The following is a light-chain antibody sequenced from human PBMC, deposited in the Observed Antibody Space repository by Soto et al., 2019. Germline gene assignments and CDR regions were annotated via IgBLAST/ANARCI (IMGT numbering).Light chain of an antibody. CDR3: QQHNDWPYT. Sequence: EIVMTQSPATLSVSPGERATLSCRASQSVSRNLAWYRKKPGQAPRLLIYSVSTRATGIPGRFTGSGSGTEFTLTISSLQYEDFALYYCQQHNDWPYTFGQGTKVDIK. J-gene: IGKJ2*01. V-gene: IGKV3-15*01. CDR2: SVS. CDR1: QSVSRN.